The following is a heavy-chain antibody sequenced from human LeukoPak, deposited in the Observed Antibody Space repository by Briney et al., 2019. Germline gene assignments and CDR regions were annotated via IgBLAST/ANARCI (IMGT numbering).Heavy chain of an antibody. D-gene: IGHD1-14*01. CDR3: TRDRSRAEDD. V-gene: IGHV3-7*01. CDR1: GFTFSGNW. CDR2: INQGGSDK. J-gene: IGHJ4*02. Sequence: GGSLRLSCAASGFTFSGNWMSWVRQAPGKGLEWVANINQGGSDKYYVDSVKGRFTISRDNANNLLYLQMNSLIGEDTAVYYCTRDRSRAEDDWGQGTLVTVSS.